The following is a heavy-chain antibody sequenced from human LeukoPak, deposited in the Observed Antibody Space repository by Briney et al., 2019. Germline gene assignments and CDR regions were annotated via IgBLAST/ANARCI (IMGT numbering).Heavy chain of an antibody. Sequence: SETLSLTCIVSGYSISSGYYWGWIRQPPGKGLEWIGSIYHSGSTYYNPSLKSRVTISVDTSKNQFSLKLSSVTAADTAVYYCASDYSLDYWGQGTLVTVSS. J-gene: IGHJ4*02. V-gene: IGHV4-38-2*02. CDR2: IYHSGST. D-gene: IGHD5-18*01. CDR3: ASDYSLDY. CDR1: GYSISSGYY.